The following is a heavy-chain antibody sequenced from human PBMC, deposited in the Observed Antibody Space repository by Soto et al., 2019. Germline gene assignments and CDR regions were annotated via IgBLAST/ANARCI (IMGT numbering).Heavy chain of an antibody. D-gene: IGHD4-4*01. CDR1: GFTFSSYA. CDR3: ARPLWRDDYNWGYFNL. Sequence: QVQLVESGGGVVQPGRSLRLSCAASGFTFSSYAMHWVRQAPGKGLEWVAVVSYAGNNKYYADSVKGRFTISRDNSKNTLYLQMNSLRAEDTAVYYCARPLWRDDYNWGYFNLWGRGTLVTVSS. V-gene: IGHV3-30-3*01. CDR2: VSYAGNNK. J-gene: IGHJ2*01.